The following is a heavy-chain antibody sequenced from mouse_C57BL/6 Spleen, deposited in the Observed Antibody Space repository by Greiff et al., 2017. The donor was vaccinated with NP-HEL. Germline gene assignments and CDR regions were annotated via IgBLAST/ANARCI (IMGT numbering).Heavy chain of an antibody. J-gene: IGHJ2*01. CDR2: IYPRSGNT. CDR3: ARWKDYDYDVYYFDY. V-gene: IGHV1-81*01. D-gene: IGHD2-4*01. Sequence: LVESGAELARPGASVKLSCKASGYTLTSYGISWVKQRTGQGLEWIGEIYPRSGNTYYNEKFKGKATLTADKSSSTAYMELRSLTSEDSAVYFCARWKDYDYDVYYFDYWGQGTTLTVSS. CDR1: GYTLTSYG.